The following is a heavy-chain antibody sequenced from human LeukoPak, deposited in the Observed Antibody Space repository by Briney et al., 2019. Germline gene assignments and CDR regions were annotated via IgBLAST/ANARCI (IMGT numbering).Heavy chain of an antibody. CDR2: IHISGST. V-gene: IGHV3-66*01. J-gene: IGHJ4*02. D-gene: IGHD2/OR15-2a*01. CDR1: GFTVTSTY. Sequence: GGSLRLSCAASGFTVTSTYITWVRQAPGKGLEWVSIIHISGSTYYADSVRGRFTISRDKSKNTVYLQMNSLRAEDTAVYHCARAVEYLPLDYWGQGTLVAVSS. CDR3: ARAVEYLPLDY.